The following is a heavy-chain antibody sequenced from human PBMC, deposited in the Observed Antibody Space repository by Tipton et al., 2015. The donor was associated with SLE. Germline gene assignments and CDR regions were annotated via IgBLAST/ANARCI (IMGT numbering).Heavy chain of an antibody. D-gene: IGHD4-23*01. CDR2: ISSGGDLI. J-gene: IGHJ4*02. Sequence: SLRLSCAASGFTVSRYEMNWVRQAPGKGLEWVLYISSGGDLIYYADTVKGRFTISRDNARGSLFLQMTSLRVEDTAIYYCARGALDDYGGGLDYWGQGTLVTVSS. V-gene: IGHV3-48*03. CDR3: ARGALDDYGGGLDY. CDR1: GFTVSRYE.